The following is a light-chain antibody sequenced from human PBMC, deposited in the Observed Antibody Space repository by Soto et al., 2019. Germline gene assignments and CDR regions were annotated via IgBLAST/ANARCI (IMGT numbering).Light chain of an antibody. CDR1: SGSIASNY. Sequence: KLTQPHSVSESPGKTVTISCTRSSGSIASNYVQWYQQRPGSAPTPVIYEDNERPSGVPDRFSGSIDSSSNSASLTISGLKTDDEADYYCQSYHSGNVVFGGGTKLTVL. J-gene: IGLJ2*01. V-gene: IGLV6-57*04. CDR3: QSYHSGNVV. CDR2: EDN.